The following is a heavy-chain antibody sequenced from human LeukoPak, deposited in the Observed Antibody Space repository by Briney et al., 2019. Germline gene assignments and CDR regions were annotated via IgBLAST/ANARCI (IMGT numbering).Heavy chain of an antibody. CDR2: IGSDSTNI. Sequence: PGGSLRLSCAASGFTFSIYGMNWVRQAPGEGLEWVASIGSDSTNIYYTDSVKGRFTISRDNAKNSLYLQMNSLILEDTAVYYCARDGSGSGDYWGQGTLVTVSS. J-gene: IGHJ4*02. CDR3: ARDGSGSGDY. V-gene: IGHV3-21*01. CDR1: GFTFSIYG. D-gene: IGHD2-15*01.